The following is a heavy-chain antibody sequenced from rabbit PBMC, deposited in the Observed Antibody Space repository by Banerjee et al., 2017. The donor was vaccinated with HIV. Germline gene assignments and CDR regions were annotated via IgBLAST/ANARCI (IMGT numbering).Heavy chain of an antibody. J-gene: IGHJ3*01. CDR2: IDTGGGST. V-gene: IGHV1S43*01. D-gene: IGHD1-1*01. CDR3: ARGSSELDL. CDR1: GFDLSSYYY. Sequence: QSLEESGGGLVKPEGSLTLTCKASGFDLSSYYYMCWVRQAPGKGLEWIGCIDTGGGSTDYASWVNGRFTISLDNAQNTVFLQMTSLTAADTATYFCARGSSELDLWGQGTLVTVS.